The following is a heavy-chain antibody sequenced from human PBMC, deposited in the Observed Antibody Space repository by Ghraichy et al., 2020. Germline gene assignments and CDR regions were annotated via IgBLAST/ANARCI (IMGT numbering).Heavy chain of an antibody. CDR1: GFTFSSYS. Sequence: GSLRLSCAASGFTFSSYSMNWVRQAPGKGLEWVSSISSSSSYIYYADSVKGRFTISRDNAKNSLYLQMNSLRAEDTAVYYCARDPRGRSYYDSSGPYDYWGQGTLVTVSS. CDR3: ARDPRGRSYYDSSGPYDY. V-gene: IGHV3-21*01. J-gene: IGHJ4*02. CDR2: ISSSSSYI. D-gene: IGHD3-22*01.